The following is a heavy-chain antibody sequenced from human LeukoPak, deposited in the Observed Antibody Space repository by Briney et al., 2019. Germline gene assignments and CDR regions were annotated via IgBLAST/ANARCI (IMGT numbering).Heavy chain of an antibody. CDR2: IKHDGSEK. V-gene: IGHV3-7*01. CDR1: GFTFDIYW. D-gene: IGHD6-13*01. Sequence: PGGSLRLSCAASGFTFDIYWMSWVRQAPGKGLEWVANIKHDGSEKYYVDSVKGRFTISRDNAKNSLYLQMNSLRAEDTAVYYCARGEAAAGALFDYWGQGTLVTVSS. J-gene: IGHJ4*02. CDR3: ARGEAAAGALFDY.